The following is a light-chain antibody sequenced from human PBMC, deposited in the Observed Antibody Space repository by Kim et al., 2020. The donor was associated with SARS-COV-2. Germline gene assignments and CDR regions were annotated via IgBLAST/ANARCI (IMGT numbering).Light chain of an antibody. CDR2: LTS. J-gene: IGKJ2*01. Sequence: SASVGDRAIITCRAGENIGTWLAWYQQKPGRAPSLLIYLTSTLESGVQSRFSGTGSGTEFSLSITSLQPDDFATYYCQHYSRFPYTFGQGTKLEI. CDR1: ENIGTW. V-gene: IGKV1-5*03. CDR3: QHYSRFPYT.